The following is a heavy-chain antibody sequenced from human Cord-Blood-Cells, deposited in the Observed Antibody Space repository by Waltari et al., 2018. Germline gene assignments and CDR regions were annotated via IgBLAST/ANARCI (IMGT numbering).Heavy chain of an antibody. CDR3: ARGGTIRRYFDWLYYFDY. D-gene: IGHD3-9*01. CDR1: GGSFSVYY. V-gene: IGHV4-34*01. CDR2: INHSGST. J-gene: IGHJ4*02. Sequence: QVQLQQWGAGMLKPSETLSLTCAVYGGSFSVYYWSWIRQPPGKGLEWIGEINHSGSTNYNPSLKSRVTISVDTSKNQFSLKLSSVTAADTAVYYCARGGTIRRYFDWLYYFDYWGQGTLVTVSS.